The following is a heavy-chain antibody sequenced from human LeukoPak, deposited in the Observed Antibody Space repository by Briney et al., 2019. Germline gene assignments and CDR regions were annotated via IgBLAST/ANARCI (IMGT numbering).Heavy chain of an antibody. CDR1: GFTVSSNY. J-gene: IGHJ4*02. CDR3: AREVMATIDY. D-gene: IGHD5-24*01. V-gene: IGHV3-66*01. CDR2: IYSGGST. Sequence: GGSLRLSCAASGFTVSSNYMSWVRQAPGKGLEWVSVIYSGGSTYYADSVKGRFTISRDNSKNTLYLQMNNLRAEDTGVYYCAREVMATIDYGGQGTLVTVSA.